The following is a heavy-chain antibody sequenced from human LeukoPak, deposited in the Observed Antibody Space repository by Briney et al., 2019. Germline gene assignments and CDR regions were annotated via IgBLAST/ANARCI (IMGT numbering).Heavy chain of an antibody. CDR2: IYTSGST. CDR1: GGSISSYY. Sequence: PSETLSLTCTVSGGSISSYYWSWIRQPAGKGLEWIGRIYTSGSTNYNPSLKSRVTMSVDTSKNQFSLKLSSVTAADTAVYYCARDRGSCGWTQRPGWFDPWGQGTLVTVSS. CDR3: ARDRGSCGWTQRPGWFDP. J-gene: IGHJ5*02. D-gene: IGHD6-19*01. V-gene: IGHV4-4*07.